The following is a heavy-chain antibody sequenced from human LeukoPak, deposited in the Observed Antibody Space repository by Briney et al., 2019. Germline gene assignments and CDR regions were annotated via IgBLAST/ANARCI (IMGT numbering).Heavy chain of an antibody. CDR1: GFTFSSYA. CDR3: TKDVGVILYDY. V-gene: IGHV3-23*01. D-gene: IGHD3-10*01. CDR2: ISGSGGST. J-gene: IGHJ4*02. Sequence: GGSLRLSCAASGFTFSSYAMSWVRQAPGKGLEWVSAISGSGGSTYYADSVKGRFAVSRDNSKNTLYLQMNSLRAEDTAVYYCTKDVGVILYDYWGQGTLVTVSS.